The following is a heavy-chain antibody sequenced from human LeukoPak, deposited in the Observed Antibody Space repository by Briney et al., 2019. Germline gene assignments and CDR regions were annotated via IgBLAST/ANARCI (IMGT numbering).Heavy chain of an antibody. D-gene: IGHD2-2*01. J-gene: IGHJ5*02. V-gene: IGHV4-39*01. CDR1: GASLSTSPYY. Sequence: SETLSLTCSVSGASLSTSPYYWGWIRQPPGKGLEWIGNIYYTGSTYYNVSLNSRVTISIDTSKNLFSLRLNSMTAADTAVYYCASTLGYCSSTSCYPHWWFDPWGQGTLVTVSS. CDR3: ASTLGYCSSTSCYPHWWFDP. CDR2: IYYTGST.